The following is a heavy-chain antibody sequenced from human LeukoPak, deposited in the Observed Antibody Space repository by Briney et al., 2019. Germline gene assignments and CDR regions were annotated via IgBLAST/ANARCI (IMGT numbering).Heavy chain of an antibody. Sequence: PGGSLRLSCAASGFTFSSYSVNWVRQAPGKGLEWVSSISSSSSYIYYADSVKGRFTISRDNAKNSLYLQMNSLRAEDTAVYYCARDPGYCSGGSCQYYYYYYMDVWGKGTTVTVSS. V-gene: IGHV3-21*01. J-gene: IGHJ6*03. CDR1: GFTFSSYS. CDR2: ISSSSSYI. CDR3: ARDPGYCSGGSCQYYYYYYMDV. D-gene: IGHD2-15*01.